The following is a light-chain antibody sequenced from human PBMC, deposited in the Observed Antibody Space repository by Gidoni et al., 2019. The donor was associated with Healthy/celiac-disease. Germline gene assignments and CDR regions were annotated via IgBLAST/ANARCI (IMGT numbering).Light chain of an antibody. CDR2: STS. Sequence: QTVVTQAPSLPVSPGGTVTLPCASSTGAVTSGYDPTWFQQKPGQAPRALIYSTSHHPSLTPARFAGSLRRGKAALTLAGVQPEDDAEYYCLLYYGGAWVFGGGTKLTVL. J-gene: IGLJ3*02. CDR3: LLYYGGAWV. V-gene: IGLV7-43*01. CDR1: TGAVTSGYD.